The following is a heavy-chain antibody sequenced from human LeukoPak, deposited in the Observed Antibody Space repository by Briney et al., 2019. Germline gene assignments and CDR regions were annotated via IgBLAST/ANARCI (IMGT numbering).Heavy chain of an antibody. V-gene: IGHV3-43*02. CDR3: AKDKAGTIVWYGRWAIGLFDY. CDR2: ISADGGST. CDR1: GFNFDAYA. J-gene: IGHJ4*02. Sequence: GGSLRLACAASGFNFDAYAMHWVRQAPGKGLQWISLISADGGSTYYADSVKGRFTISRDNSRNSLYLQMNSLTTEDTAFYYCAKDKAGTIVWYGRWAIGLFDYWGQGTLLTVSS. D-gene: IGHD6-13*01.